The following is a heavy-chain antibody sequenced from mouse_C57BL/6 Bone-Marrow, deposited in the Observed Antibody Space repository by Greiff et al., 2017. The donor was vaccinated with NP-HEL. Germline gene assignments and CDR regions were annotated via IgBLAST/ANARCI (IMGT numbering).Heavy chain of an antibody. CDR2: INPNNDGT. CDR1: GYTFTDYY. J-gene: IGHJ1*03. D-gene: IGHD1-1*01. V-gene: IGHV1-26*01. CDR3: ARPNDYGSSYGYVGV. Sequence: VQLQQSGPELVKPGASVKISCKASGYTFTDYYMNWVKQSHGKSLEWIGDINPNNDGTRYNQKFKGKATLTVDKSSSTAYMELRSLTSEDSAVYYCARPNDYGSSYGYVGVWGTGTTVTVSS.